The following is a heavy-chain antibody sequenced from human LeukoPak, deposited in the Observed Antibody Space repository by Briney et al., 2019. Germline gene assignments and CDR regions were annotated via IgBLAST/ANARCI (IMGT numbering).Heavy chain of an antibody. CDR3: AKTTTRYSSGRYPGWPADY. CDR2: ISGSGGST. J-gene: IGHJ4*02. Sequence: GGSLRLSCAASGFTFSSYAMYWVRQAPGKGLEWVSGISGSGGSTYYADSVKGRFTISRDNSKNTVYLQMNSLRAEDTAVYYCAKTTTRYSSGRYPGWPADYWGQGTLVTVSS. CDR1: GFTFSSYA. V-gene: IGHV3-23*01. D-gene: IGHD6-19*01.